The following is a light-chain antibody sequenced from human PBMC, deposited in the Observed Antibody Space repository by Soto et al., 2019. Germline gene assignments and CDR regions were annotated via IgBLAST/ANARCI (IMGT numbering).Light chain of an antibody. CDR3: QQTSSTLFT. CDR2: AAS. J-gene: IGKJ3*01. CDR1: QSINSY. V-gene: IGKV1-39*01. Sequence: DIQMTQSPSSLSASVEDRVTITCRASQSINSYLNWYQQKPGKAPKLLIYAASSLQSGVPSRFSGSGSGTDFTLTISSLQPEDFATYYCQQTSSTLFTFGPGTKVDI.